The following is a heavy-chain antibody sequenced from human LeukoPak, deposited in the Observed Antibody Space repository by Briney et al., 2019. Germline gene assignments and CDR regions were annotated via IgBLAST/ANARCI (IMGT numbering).Heavy chain of an antibody. D-gene: IGHD5-18*01. Sequence: SETLSLTCAVYGGSFSGYYWSWIRQPPGKGLEWIGEINHSGSTNYNPSLKSRVTISVDTSKNQFSLKLSSVTAGDTAVYYCARGRGYSYGYRAFDYCGQGTLVTVSS. CDR2: INHSGST. V-gene: IGHV4-34*01. CDR1: GGSFSGYY. CDR3: ARGRGYSYGYRAFDY. J-gene: IGHJ4*02.